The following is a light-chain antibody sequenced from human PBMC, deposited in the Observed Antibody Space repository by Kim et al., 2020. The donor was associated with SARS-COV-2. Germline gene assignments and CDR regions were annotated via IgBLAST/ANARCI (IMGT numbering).Light chain of an antibody. CDR3: QACDSGMII. J-gene: IGLJ2*01. CDR1: KLGDRY. Sequence: SYELTQTPSVSVPPGQTAIISCFGDKLGDRYAYWFQQKQGQAPLLVIYEDVRRPSGVRERFSASNSGNTATLTISGTQAMDEADYYCQACDSGMIIFGGGTQLTVL. CDR2: EDV. V-gene: IGLV3-1*01.